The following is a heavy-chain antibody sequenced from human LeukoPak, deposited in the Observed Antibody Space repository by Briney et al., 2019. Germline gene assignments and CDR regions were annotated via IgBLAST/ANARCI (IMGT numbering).Heavy chain of an antibody. Sequence: SETLSLTCTVIGDSMGTYYWSFIRQPAGKGLEWIGRIHTSGTTWYNASLKSRVTMSIDASNNQFSLRLTSVTAADTAVFYCARGDYYAGGGRNWFDPWSQGTLVTVSSGESSPGTSENWFDPWGQGTLVTVSS. V-gene: IGHV4-4*07. CDR1: GDSMGTYY. J-gene: IGHJ5*02. CDR2: IHTSGTT. CDR3: ARGDYYAGGGRNWFDPWSQGTLVTVSSGESSPGTSENWFDP. D-gene: IGHD3-16*01.